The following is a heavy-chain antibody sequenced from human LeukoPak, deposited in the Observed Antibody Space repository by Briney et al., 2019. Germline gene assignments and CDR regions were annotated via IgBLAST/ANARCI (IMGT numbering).Heavy chain of an antibody. CDR3: ARVGCGGDCYRFDY. D-gene: IGHD2-21*02. CDR1: GGTFSSYA. J-gene: IGHJ4*02. CDR2: IIPILGIA. Sequence: SVKVSCKASGGTFSSYAISWVRQAPGQGLEWMGRIIPILGIANYAQKFQGRVTITADKSTSTAYMELSSLRSDDTAVYYCARVGCGGDCYRFDYWGQGTLVTVSS. V-gene: IGHV1-69*04.